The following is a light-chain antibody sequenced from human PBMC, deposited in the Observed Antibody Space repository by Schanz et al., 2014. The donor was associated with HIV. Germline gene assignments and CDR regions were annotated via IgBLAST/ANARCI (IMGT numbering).Light chain of an antibody. CDR2: GDN. J-gene: IGLJ2*01. V-gene: IGLV1-51*02. CDR1: SSNIGDNY. CDR3: NSYTRTSTPV. Sequence: QSVLTQPPSVSAAPGQKVAISCSGGSSNIGDNYVSWYQQFPGTAPKLLIYGDNSRPSGVSWRFSASKSGNTASLTISGLQAEDEADYYCNSYTRTSTPVFGGGTKLTVL.